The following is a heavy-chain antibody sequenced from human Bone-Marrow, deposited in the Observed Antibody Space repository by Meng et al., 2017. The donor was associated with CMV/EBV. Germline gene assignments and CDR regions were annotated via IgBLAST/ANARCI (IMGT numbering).Heavy chain of an antibody. CDR3: TTDPRGYCSSTSCFYYYYYGMGV. Sequence: GESLKISCAASGFTFSNAWMSWVRQAPGKGLEWVGRIKSKTDGGTTDYAAPVKGRFTISRDDSKNTLYLQMNSLKTEDTAVYYCTTDPRGYCSSTSCFYYYYYGMGVWGQGTTVTVSS. D-gene: IGHD2-2*01. V-gene: IGHV3-15*01. CDR2: IKSKTDGGTT. CDR1: GFTFSNAW. J-gene: IGHJ6*02.